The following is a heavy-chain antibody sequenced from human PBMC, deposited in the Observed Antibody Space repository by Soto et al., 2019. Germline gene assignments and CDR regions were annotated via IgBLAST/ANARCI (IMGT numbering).Heavy chain of an antibody. D-gene: IGHD3-22*01. CDR3: ASHQRDSSGYSFDY. Sequence: PSETLSLTCTVSGGSISSGGYYWSWIRQHPGKGLEWIGYIYYSGSTYYNPSLKSRVTISVDTSKIQFSLKLSSVTAADTAVYYCASHQRDSSGYSFDYWGQGTLVTVSS. CDR2: IYYSGST. CDR1: GGSISSGGYY. J-gene: IGHJ4*02. V-gene: IGHV4-31*03.